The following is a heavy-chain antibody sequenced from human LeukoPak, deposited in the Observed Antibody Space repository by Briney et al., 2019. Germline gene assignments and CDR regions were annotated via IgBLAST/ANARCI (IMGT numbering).Heavy chain of an antibody. Sequence: GGSLRLSCVASGFNFNNYSLNWVRQAPGKGLEWVSYIGSSGLIIYYADSVKGRLTISRDNAKSSLFLQMSSLRAEDTAVYYCARGISAVVPRAFDLWGQGTMVTVSS. CDR1: GFNFNNYS. D-gene: IGHD2-15*01. J-gene: IGHJ3*01. CDR3: ARGISAVVPRAFDL. CDR2: IGSSGLII. V-gene: IGHV3-48*04.